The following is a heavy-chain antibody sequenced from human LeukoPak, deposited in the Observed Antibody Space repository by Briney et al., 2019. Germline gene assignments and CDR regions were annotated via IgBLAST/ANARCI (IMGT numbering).Heavy chain of an antibody. V-gene: IGHV1-2*02. CDR1: GYTSTDYY. CDR3: ARDAGYCTGGSCWYFDH. D-gene: IGHD2-15*01. CDR2: INLNSGGT. J-gene: IGHJ4*02. Sequence: ASVKVSCKASGYTSTDYYMHWVRQAPGQRLEWMGWINLNSGGTNFAQRFQGRVTMTRDTSISTAYMDLSRLISDDTAVYYCARDAGYCTGGSCWYFDHWGQGTLVTVSS.